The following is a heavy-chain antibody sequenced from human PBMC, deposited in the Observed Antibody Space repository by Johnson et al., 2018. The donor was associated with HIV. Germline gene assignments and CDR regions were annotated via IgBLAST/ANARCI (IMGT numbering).Heavy chain of an antibody. V-gene: IGHV3-30*02. CDR3: VRPAAAGRDDAFDI. Sequence: QVQLVESGGGVVQPGGSLRLSCAASGFTVSSNYMSWVRQAPGKGLEWVAFIQSDGKIKFYADSVKGRFTISRDNSKNTLYLQMNSLRAEDTAVYYCVRPAAAGRDDAFDIWGQGTMVTVSS. J-gene: IGHJ3*02. CDR2: IQSDGKIK. D-gene: IGHD6-13*01. CDR1: GFTVSSNY.